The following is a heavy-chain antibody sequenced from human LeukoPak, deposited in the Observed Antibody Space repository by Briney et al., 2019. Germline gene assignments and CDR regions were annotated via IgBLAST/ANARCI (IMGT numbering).Heavy chain of an antibody. J-gene: IGHJ4*02. CDR3: ARDVSSGWYSDY. D-gene: IGHD6-19*01. CDR1: EFSVGSNY. V-gene: IGHV3-20*04. CDR2: INWNGGST. Sequence: GGSLRLSCAASEFSVGSNYMTWVRQAPGKGLEWVSGINWNGGSTGYADSVKGRFTISRDNAKNSLYLQMNSLRAEDTALYYCARDVSSGWYSDYWGQGTLVTVSS.